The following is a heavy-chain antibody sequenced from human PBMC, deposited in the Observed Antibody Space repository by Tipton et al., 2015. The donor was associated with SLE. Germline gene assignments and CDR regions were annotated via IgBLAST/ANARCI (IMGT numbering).Heavy chain of an antibody. CDR3: ARAYYDFWSGSYKGAFDI. Sequence: GSLRLSCAASGFTFSSYWMHWVRQAPGKGLVWVSRINSDGSSTSYADSVKGRFTISRDNAKNTLYLRMNSLTVVDTAVYYCARAYYDFWSGSYKGAFDIWGQGTMVTVSS. CDR2: INSDGSST. D-gene: IGHD3-3*01. J-gene: IGHJ3*02. CDR1: GFTFSSYW. V-gene: IGHV3-74*01.